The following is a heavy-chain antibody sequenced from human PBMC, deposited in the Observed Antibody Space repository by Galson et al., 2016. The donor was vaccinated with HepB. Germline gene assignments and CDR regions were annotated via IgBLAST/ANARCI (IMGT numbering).Heavy chain of an antibody. D-gene: IGHD3-22*01. CDR3: VRAEDYYCGSSGYYPHHFDS. J-gene: IGHJ4*02. V-gene: IGHV3-48*02. Sequence: SLRLSCATSGFKFTHYSINWVRQAPGKGLEWVSYMSSDGSTTYHADSVKGRFTISRDTARNSVSLQMNSLRDEDTAIYYYVRAEDYYCGSSGYYPHHFDSWGQGTLVTVSS. CDR1: GFKFTHYS. CDR2: MSSDGSTT.